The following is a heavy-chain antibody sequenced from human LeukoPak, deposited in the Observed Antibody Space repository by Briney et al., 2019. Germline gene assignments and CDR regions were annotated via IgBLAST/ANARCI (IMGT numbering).Heavy chain of an antibody. D-gene: IGHD3-16*02. V-gene: IGHV1-24*01. CDR1: GYTLTELS. J-gene: IGHJ4*02. CDR2: FDPEDGET. Sequence: ASVKVSCKVSGYTLTELSMHWVRQAPGKGLEWMGGFDPEDGETIYAQKFQDRVTMTTGTSTSTAYMELRSLRSDDTAVYYCARGGRLGELSSLDYWGQGTLVTVSS. CDR3: ARGGRLGELSSLDY.